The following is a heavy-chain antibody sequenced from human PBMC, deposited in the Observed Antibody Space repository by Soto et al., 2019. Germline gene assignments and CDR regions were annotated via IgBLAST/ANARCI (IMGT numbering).Heavy chain of an antibody. Sequence: SGPTLVNPTETLTLTCTVSGFSLSNARMGVNWIRQPPGKALEWLAHIFSNDEKSYSTSLKSRLTISKDTSKSQVVLTMTNMDPVDTATYYCARMGEDSSGWTHFDYWGQGTLVTVSS. D-gene: IGHD6-19*01. CDR3: ARMGEDSSGWTHFDY. CDR1: GFSLSNARMG. CDR2: IFSNDEK. V-gene: IGHV2-26*01. J-gene: IGHJ4*02.